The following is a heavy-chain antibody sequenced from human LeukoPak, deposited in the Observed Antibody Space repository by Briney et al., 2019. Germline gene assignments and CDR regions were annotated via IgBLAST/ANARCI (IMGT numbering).Heavy chain of an antibody. D-gene: IGHD3-3*01. J-gene: IGHJ4*02. CDR2: IYTSEST. Sequence: SETLSLTCTVSGDSISSSNYYWSWIRQPAGKGLEWIGRIYTSESTNYNPSLKSRVTISVDTSKNQFSLKLSSVTAADTAVYYCARLRFLEWLPHPFDYWGQGTLVTVSS. CDR1: GDSISSSNYY. CDR3: ARLRFLEWLPHPFDY. V-gene: IGHV4-61*02.